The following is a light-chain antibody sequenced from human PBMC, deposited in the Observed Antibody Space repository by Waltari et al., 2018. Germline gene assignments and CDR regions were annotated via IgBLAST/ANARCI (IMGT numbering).Light chain of an antibody. CDR1: QSVSSN. J-gene: IGKJ2*01. CDR3: QQYNNLPRT. V-gene: IGKV3-15*01. CDR2: GAS. Sequence: EIVMTQSPATLSVSPGERAPLSCRASQSVSSNLAWYQQEPGQAPRLLIYGASTRATGIPVRLSGRESGTEFTRIISSMQSEEFAVYYCQQYNNLPRTFGQGTKLEIK.